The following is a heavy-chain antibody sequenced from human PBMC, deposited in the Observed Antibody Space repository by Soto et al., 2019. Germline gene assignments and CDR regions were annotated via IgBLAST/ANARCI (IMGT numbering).Heavy chain of an antibody. CDR2: MFSDGRNK. CDR1: GFTLSTYG. D-gene: IGHD3-10*01. Sequence: QVQLVESGGGVVQPGRSLRLSCAASGFTLSTYGFHWVRQAPGKGLEWVAVMFSDGRNKYYADSVKGRFTISRESSKNTLYLPKNNLRFKDTAVYYGVRDNYGEPGGGACDAWGQGTMVTVSS. V-gene: IGHV3-33*01. J-gene: IGHJ3*01. CDR3: VRDNYGEPGGGACDA.